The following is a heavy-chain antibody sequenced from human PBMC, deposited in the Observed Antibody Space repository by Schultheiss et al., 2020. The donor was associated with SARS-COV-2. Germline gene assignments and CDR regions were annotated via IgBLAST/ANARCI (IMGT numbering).Heavy chain of an antibody. Sequence: GGSLRLSCAASGFTFSDYYMSWIRQAPGKGLEWVSYISSSGSTIYYADSVKGRFTISRDNAKNSLYLQMNSLRAEDTAVYYCAKDVEYSSSSTDFDYWGQGTLVTVSS. CDR2: ISSSGSTI. D-gene: IGHD6-6*01. J-gene: IGHJ4*02. CDR1: GFTFSDYY. V-gene: IGHV3-11*01. CDR3: AKDVEYSSSSTDFDY.